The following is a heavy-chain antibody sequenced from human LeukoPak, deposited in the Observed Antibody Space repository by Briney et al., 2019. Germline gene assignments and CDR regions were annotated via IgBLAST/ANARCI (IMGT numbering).Heavy chain of an antibody. Sequence: SETLSLTCTISGGSISSSSFYWAWIRQPPGKGLEWIGEINHSGSTNYNPSLKSRVTISVDTSKNQFSLKLSSVTAADTAVYYCARGLPNYYGSGSYLHYYYYMDVWGKGTTVTVSS. CDR2: INHSGST. J-gene: IGHJ6*03. V-gene: IGHV4-39*07. D-gene: IGHD3-10*01. CDR3: ARGLPNYYGSGSYLHYYYYMDV. CDR1: GGSISSSSFY.